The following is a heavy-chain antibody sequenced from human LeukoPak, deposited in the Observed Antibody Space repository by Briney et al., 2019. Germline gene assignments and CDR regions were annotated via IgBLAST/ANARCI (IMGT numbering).Heavy chain of an antibody. D-gene: IGHD6-19*01. Sequence: GGSLRLSCAASGFTFDDYGMSWVRQPPGKGLEWVSGINWNGGSTGYADSVKGRFTISRDNAKNSLYLQMNSLRAEDTALYYCARAKVSSRWYEILDYWGQGTLVTVSS. V-gene: IGHV3-20*04. J-gene: IGHJ4*02. CDR2: INWNGGST. CDR3: ARAKVSSRWYEILDY. CDR1: GFTFDDYG.